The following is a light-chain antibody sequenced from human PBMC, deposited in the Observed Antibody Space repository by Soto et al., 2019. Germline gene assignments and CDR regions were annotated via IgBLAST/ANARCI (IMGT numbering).Light chain of an antibody. CDR3: CSYAGTNTFV. Sequence: QSALTQPASVSRAPGQSITIYCTRSSSDVGSYNLVSWYQQHPGKAPKLMIYEGNKRPSGVSNRFSGSKSANTASLTISGLQTEDEADYYCCSYAGTNTFVFGTGTKVTVL. V-gene: IGLV2-23*01. CDR2: EGN. J-gene: IGLJ1*01. CDR1: SSDVGSYNL.